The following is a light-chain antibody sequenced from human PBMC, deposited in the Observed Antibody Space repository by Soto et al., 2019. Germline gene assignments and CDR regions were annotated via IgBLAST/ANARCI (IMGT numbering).Light chain of an antibody. J-gene: IGKJ4*01. CDR1: QSVSST. Sequence: EIVLTQSPATLSLSPGEGATLSCRAGQSVSSTVAWYQQKPGQAPRLLIYDASNRPTGIPVRFSGSGSGTDFTLTISSLEPEDFAVYYCQQRSDWVTFGGGTKVEL. CDR3: QQRSDWVT. V-gene: IGKV3-11*01. CDR2: DAS.